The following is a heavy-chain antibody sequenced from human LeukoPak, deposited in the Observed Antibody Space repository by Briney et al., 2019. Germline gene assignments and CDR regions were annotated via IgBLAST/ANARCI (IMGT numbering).Heavy chain of an antibody. CDR2: IYYDGST. CDR1: GGSISSRTYY. CDR3: ARARRTSGAGTEYFQH. V-gene: IGHV4-39*07. Sequence: PSETLSLTCTVSGGSISSRTYYWVWIRQPPGKGLEWIGSIYYDGSTVYNPSLRSRATISIDTSKNQFSLRVNSVTAADTAVYYCARARRTSGAGTEYFQHWGQGTLVIVSS. J-gene: IGHJ1*01. D-gene: IGHD3-10*01.